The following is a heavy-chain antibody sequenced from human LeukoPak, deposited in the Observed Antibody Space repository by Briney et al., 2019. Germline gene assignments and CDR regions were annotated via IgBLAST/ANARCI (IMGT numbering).Heavy chain of an antibody. Sequence: GGSLRLSCGASGFTFSSYSMNWVRQAPGKGLEWVSSISSSSSYIYYADSVKGRFTISRDNAKNSLYLQMNSLRAEDTAVYYCASRGYSGYYNWFDPWGQGTLVTVSS. D-gene: IGHD5-12*01. CDR3: ASRGYSGYYNWFDP. CDR2: ISSSSSYI. CDR1: GFTFSSYS. J-gene: IGHJ5*02. V-gene: IGHV3-21*01.